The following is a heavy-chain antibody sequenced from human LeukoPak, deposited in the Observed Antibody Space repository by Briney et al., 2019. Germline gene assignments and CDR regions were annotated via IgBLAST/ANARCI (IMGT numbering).Heavy chain of an antibody. D-gene: IGHD3-3*01. CDR1: GLTLSNYW. CDR2: ISGSGGST. CDR3: AKAVYDFWSGYDWFDP. J-gene: IGHJ5*02. V-gene: IGHV3-23*01. Sequence: GGSLRLSCVVSGLTLSNYWMTWVRQAPGKGLEWVSAISGSGGSTYYADSVKGRFTISRDNSKNTLYLQMNSLRAEDTAVYYCAKAVYDFWSGYDWFDPWAREPWSPSPQ.